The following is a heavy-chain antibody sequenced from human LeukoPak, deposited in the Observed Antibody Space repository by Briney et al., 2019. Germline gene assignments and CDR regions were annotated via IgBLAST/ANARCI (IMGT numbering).Heavy chain of an antibody. CDR2: INPTSGGT. J-gene: IGHJ4*02. CDR1: GYIFNAYY. V-gene: IGHV1-2*02. CDR3: ARVYYYYDSSGILTLYFDY. Sequence: GASVKVSCKASGYIFNAYYLHWVRQAPGQGLEWMGWINPTSGGTNYAQKFQGRVTMTRDTSISTAYMELSRLRSDDTAVYYCARVYYYYDSSGILTLYFDYWGQGTLVTVSS. D-gene: IGHD3-22*01.